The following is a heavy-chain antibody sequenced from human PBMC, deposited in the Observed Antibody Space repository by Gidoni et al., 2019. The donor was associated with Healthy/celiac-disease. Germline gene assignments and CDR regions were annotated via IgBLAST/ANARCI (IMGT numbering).Heavy chain of an antibody. CDR2: ISGSGCST. D-gene: IGHD3-3*01. CDR3: AKDPVSYYDFWSGYSSLAGIDY. Sequence: EVQLLESGGGLVQPGGSLRLSCAASGFTFSSYAMSWVRQAPGKGMEWVAAISGSGCSTYYADSVKGRFTISRDNSKNTLYLQMNSLRAEDTAVYYCAKDPVSYYDFWSGYSSLAGIDYWGQGTLVTVSS. V-gene: IGHV3-23*01. J-gene: IGHJ4*02. CDR1: GFTFSSYA.